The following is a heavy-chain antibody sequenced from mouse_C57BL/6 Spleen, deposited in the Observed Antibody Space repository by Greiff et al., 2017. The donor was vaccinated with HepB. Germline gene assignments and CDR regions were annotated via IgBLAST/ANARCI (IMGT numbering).Heavy chain of an antibody. CDR1: GYTFTDYY. J-gene: IGHJ1*03. Sequence: EVQLQQSGPELVKPGASVKISCKASGYTFTDYYMNWVKQSHGKSLEWIGDINPNNGGTSYNQKFKGKATLTVDKSSGTAYMELRSLTSEDSAVYYCARHGSSPSGYFDVWGTGTTVTVSS. CDR2: INPNNGGT. D-gene: IGHD1-1*01. V-gene: IGHV1-26*01. CDR3: ARHGSSPSGYFDV.